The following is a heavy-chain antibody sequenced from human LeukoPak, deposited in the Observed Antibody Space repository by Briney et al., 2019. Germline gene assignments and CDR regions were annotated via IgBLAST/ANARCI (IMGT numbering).Heavy chain of an antibody. CDR2: ISSSGDIL. V-gene: IGHV3-48*03. CDR1: GFTFSAYE. Sequence: GGSLRLSCAASGFTFSAYEINWVRQALGKGLEWVSYISSSGDILYYADSVKGRFTISRDNAKNSLYLQMNSLRAEDTAVYYCARETAYGDYISYYYYYGMDVWGQGTTVTVSS. D-gene: IGHD4-17*01. J-gene: IGHJ6*02. CDR3: ARETAYGDYISYYYYYGMDV.